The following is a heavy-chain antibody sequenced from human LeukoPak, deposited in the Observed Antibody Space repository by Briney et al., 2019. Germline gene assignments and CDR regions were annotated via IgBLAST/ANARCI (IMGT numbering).Heavy chain of an antibody. Sequence: PSETLSLTCTVSGVSISSSNSYWGWIRQPPGKGLEWIGSIYYSGNTYYNASLKSQVSISIDTSKNQFSLKLSSVTAADTAVYYCARGCIWSNSGYDFFWFDPWGQGTLVTVSS. CDR3: ARGCIWSNSGYDFFWFDP. CDR2: IYYSGNT. V-gene: IGHV4-39*01. J-gene: IGHJ5*02. CDR1: GVSISSSNSY. D-gene: IGHD5-12*01.